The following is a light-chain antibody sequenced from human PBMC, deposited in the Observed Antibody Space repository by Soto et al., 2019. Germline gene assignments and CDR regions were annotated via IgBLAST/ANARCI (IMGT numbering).Light chain of an antibody. J-gene: IGLJ3*02. CDR1: SSNIGAGYD. V-gene: IGLV1-40*01. CDR2: GNS. CDR3: QSFDSSMSGSRV. Sequence: QSVLTQPPSVSGAPGQRVTISCTGSSSNIGAGYDVSWYQQLPGPAPKLLIYGNSTRPSGVADRFSGSKSGTATSLAITGLQAEDEADYYYQSFDSSMSGSRVFGGGTKLTVL.